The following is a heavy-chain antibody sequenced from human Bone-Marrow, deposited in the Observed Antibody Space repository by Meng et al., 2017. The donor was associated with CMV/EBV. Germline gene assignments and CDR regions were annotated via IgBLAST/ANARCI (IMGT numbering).Heavy chain of an antibody. V-gene: IGHV3-21*01. Sequence: GESLKISCAASGFTFSSYSMNWVRQAPGKGLEWVSSISSSSSYIYYADSVKGRFTISRDNAKNSLYLQMNSLRAEDTAVYYCAKRELFWSGYHDYWGQGTLVTVSS. J-gene: IGHJ4*02. D-gene: IGHD3-3*02. CDR2: ISSSSSYI. CDR3: AKRELFWSGYHDY. CDR1: GFTFSSYS.